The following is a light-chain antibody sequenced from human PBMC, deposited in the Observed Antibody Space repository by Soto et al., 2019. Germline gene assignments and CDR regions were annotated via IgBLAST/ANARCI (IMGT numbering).Light chain of an antibody. CDR1: QSVNSK. Sequence: EIVMTQSPATLSVSPGERATLSCRASQSVNSKLAWYQQKPGQAPRLLIYDASITAIGIPARFSGSGSGTEFTLTISSLQSEDFAVYYCQQYNNWPPLTFGGGTKVEIK. CDR2: DAS. V-gene: IGKV3-15*01. CDR3: QQYNNWPPLT. J-gene: IGKJ4*01.